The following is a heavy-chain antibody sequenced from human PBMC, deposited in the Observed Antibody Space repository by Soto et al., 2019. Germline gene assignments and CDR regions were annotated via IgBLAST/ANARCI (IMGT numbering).Heavy chain of an antibody. J-gene: IGHJ6*02. Sequence: GASVKVSCKASGGTFSSYAISWVRQAPGQGLEWMGGIIPIFGTANYAQKFQGRVTITADKSTSTAYMELSSLRSEDTAVYYCARRVVVPAAIEGAYYYYGMDVWGQGTTVTVSS. CDR3: ARRVVVPAAIEGAYYYYGMDV. V-gene: IGHV1-69*06. CDR2: IIPIFGTA. D-gene: IGHD2-2*01. CDR1: GGTFSSYA.